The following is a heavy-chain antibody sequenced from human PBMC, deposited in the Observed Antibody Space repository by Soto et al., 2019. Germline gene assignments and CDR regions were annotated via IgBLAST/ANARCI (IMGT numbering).Heavy chain of an antibody. CDR3: AGDPDSHYNDRHAYSYP. CDR1: GGTFSTYT. D-gene: IGHD3-22*01. Sequence: QVQLVQSGAEVKKPGSSVKVSCKASGGTFSTYTITWVRQAPGQGLEWMGRIIPIIGIINYAPKFQARVTITATKFTGTAYMQLTRLRSDDTAVYYCAGDPDSHYNDRHAYSYPWGQGTLVTVSS. J-gene: IGHJ5*02. V-gene: IGHV1-69*08. CDR2: IIPIIGII.